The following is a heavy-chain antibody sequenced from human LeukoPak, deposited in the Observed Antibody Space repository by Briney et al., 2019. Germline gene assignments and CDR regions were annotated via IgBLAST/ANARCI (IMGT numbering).Heavy chain of an antibody. CDR3: ARGNQYGSGSYYNVYGDNWFDP. Sequence: SETLSLTCAVYGGSFSGYYWSWIRQPPGKGQEWIGEINHSGSTNYNPSLKSRVTISVDTSKNQFSLKLSSVTAADTAVYYCARGNQYGSGSYYNVYGDNWFDPWGQGTLVTVSS. D-gene: IGHD3-10*01. CDR1: GGSFSGYY. J-gene: IGHJ5*02. CDR2: INHSGST. V-gene: IGHV4-34*01.